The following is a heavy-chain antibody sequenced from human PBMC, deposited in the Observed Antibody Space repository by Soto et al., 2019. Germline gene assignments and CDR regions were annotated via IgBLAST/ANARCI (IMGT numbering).Heavy chain of an antibody. D-gene: IGHD6-13*01. J-gene: IGHJ6*02. CDR3: ARQQLLPFYYALYV. CDR1: GGSISGYY. CDR2: IYYRGST. V-gene: IGHV4-59*07. Sequence: QVQLQESGPGLVKPSDTLSLTCTVSGGSISGYYWSWIRQPPGKGLEYIGYIYYRGSTNYNPSLKSRVTMSVDTSRNQFSLKVNSVTAADTAVYYCARQQLLPFYYALYVWGQGTTVTVSS.